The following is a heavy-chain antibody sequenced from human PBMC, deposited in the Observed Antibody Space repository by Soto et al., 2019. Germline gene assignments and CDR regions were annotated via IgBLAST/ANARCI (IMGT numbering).Heavy chain of an antibody. CDR3: AKDRDIVVVVALYDAFDI. Sequence: PGGSLRLSCVVTGSTFSSYSMNWVRQAPGKGLEWVSHISSSSTTIYYADSVKGRFTISRDNAKNSLYLQMNSLRAEDTAVYYCAKDRDIVVVVALYDAFDIWGQGTMVTVSS. CDR2: ISSSSTTI. D-gene: IGHD2-15*01. J-gene: IGHJ3*02. CDR1: GSTFSSYS. V-gene: IGHV3-48*01.